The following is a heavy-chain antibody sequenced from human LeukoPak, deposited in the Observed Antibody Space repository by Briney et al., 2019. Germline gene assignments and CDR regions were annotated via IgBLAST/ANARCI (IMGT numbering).Heavy chain of an antibody. CDR1: GGSISSSSYY. CDR3: ARGRHYDSTKGAFDI. V-gene: IGHV4-39*07. D-gene: IGHD3-22*01. Sequence: SETLSLTCTVSGGSISSSSYYWGWIRQPPGKGLEWIGSIYYSGSTYYNPSLKSRVTISVDTSKNQFSLKLSSVTAADTAVYYCARGRHYDSTKGAFDIWGQGTMVTVSS. J-gene: IGHJ3*02. CDR2: IYYSGST.